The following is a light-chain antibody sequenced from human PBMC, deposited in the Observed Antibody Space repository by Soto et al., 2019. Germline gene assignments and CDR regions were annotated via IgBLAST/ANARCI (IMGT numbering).Light chain of an antibody. CDR2: EVF. V-gene: IGLV2-8*01. CDR1: SSDVGGYNY. J-gene: IGLJ3*02. Sequence: QSVLTQPPSVSGSPGQSLTISFTGTSSDVGGYNYVSWYHHHPRKAPQLIISEVFKRPSGVPDRFSGSKSGNTASLTVSGLQDEDEADYYCSSYAGSDSVLFGGGTKLTVL. CDR3: SSYAGSDSVL.